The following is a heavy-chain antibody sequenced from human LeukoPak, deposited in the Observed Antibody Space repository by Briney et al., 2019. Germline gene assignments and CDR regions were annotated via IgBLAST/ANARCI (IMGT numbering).Heavy chain of an antibody. V-gene: IGHV4-34*01. CDR1: GGSFSGYY. CDR2: INHSGST. D-gene: IGHD4-11*01. Sequence: SETLSLTCAVYGGSFSGYYWSWIRQPPGKGLEWIGEINHSGSTNYNPSLKSRVTISVDTSKNQFSLKLSSVTAADTAVYYCASTGLYSNLGAFDIWGQGTMVTVSS. J-gene: IGHJ3*02. CDR3: ASTGLYSNLGAFDI.